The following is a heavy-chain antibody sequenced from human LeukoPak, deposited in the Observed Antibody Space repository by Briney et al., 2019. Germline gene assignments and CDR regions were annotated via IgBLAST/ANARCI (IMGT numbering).Heavy chain of an antibody. CDR2: ISGSAHKI. D-gene: IGHD4-11*01. J-gene: IGHJ4*02. CDR1: GITFSNYA. CDR3: AKDLNYGFDY. V-gene: IGHV3-23*01. Sequence: GGSLRLSCVASGITFSNYAVSWVRQAPEKGLDWVSVISGSAHKIRYADSVKGRFTISRDNSENRVYLQMNNLRAEDTAVYYCAKDLNYGFDYWGQGTLVTVSS.